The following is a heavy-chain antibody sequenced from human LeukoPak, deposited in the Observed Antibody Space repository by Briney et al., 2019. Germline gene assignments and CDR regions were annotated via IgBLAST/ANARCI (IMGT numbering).Heavy chain of an antibody. CDR2: ISAYNGNT. V-gene: IGHV1-18*01. CDR3: ARSRELLGCFQH. CDR1: GYTFTSYG. Sequence: GASVKVSCKASGYTFTSYGISWVRQAPGQGLEWMGWISAYNGNTNYAQKLQGRVTMTTDTSTSTAYMELSSLRSEDTAVYYCARSRELLGCFQHWGQGTLVTVSS. D-gene: IGHD1-26*01. J-gene: IGHJ1*01.